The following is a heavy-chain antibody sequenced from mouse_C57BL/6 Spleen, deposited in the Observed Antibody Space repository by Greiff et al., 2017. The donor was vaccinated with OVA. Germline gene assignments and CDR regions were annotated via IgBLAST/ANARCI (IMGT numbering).Heavy chain of an antibody. D-gene: IGHD1-1*01. Sequence: QVQLKQPGAELVRPGSSVKLSCKASGYTFTSYWMHWVKQRPIQGLEWIGNIDPSDSETNYNQKFKDKATLTVDKSSSTAYMQLSSLTSEDSAVYYCARGLLREWFAYWGQGTLVTVSA. CDR1: GYTFTSYW. CDR2: IDPSDSET. V-gene: IGHV1-52*01. J-gene: IGHJ3*01. CDR3: ARGLLREWFAY.